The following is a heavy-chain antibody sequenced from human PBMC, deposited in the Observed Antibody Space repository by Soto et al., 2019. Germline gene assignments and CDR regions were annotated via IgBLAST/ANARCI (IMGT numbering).Heavy chain of an antibody. Sequence: GGSLRLSCAASGFTFSSYAMSWVRQAPGKGLEWVSAISGSGGSTYYADSVKGRFTTSRDNSKNTLYLQMNSLRAEDTAVYYCAKDWGESYGMDVWGQGTTVTVS. D-gene: IGHD3-16*01. V-gene: IGHV3-23*01. CDR3: AKDWGESYGMDV. J-gene: IGHJ6*02. CDR2: ISGSGGST. CDR1: GFTFSSYA.